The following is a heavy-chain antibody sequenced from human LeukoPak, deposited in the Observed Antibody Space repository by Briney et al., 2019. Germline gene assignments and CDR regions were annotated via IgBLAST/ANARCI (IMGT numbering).Heavy chain of an antibody. J-gene: IGHJ4*02. V-gene: IGHV3-23*01. CDR3: AKATFMVTLCFFHY. Sequence: AGGSLRLSCAASGFNFSNYDMSWVRQAPGKGLEWVSGISAGGRNTYYADSVKGRFTISRDNSKNTLYLQMNSLRAEDTAVYYCAKATFMVTLCFFHYWGQGTLVTVSS. CDR2: ISAGGRNT. D-gene: IGHD4-23*01. CDR1: GFNFSNYD.